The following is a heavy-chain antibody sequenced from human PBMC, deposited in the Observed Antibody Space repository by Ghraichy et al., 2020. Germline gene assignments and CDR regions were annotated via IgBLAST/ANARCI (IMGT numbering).Heavy chain of an antibody. CDR3: VRVKPSKVGRYYYDSSGYLDY. D-gene: IGHD3-22*01. V-gene: IGHV4-34*01. J-gene: IGHJ4*02. CDR2: INHSGST. CDR1: GGSFSGYY. Sequence: SETLSLTCAVYGGSFSGYYWSWIRQPPGKGLEWIGEINHSGSTNYNPSLKSRVTISVDTSKNQFSLKLSSVTAADTAVYYCVRVKPSKVGRYYYDSSGYLDYWGQGTLVTVSS.